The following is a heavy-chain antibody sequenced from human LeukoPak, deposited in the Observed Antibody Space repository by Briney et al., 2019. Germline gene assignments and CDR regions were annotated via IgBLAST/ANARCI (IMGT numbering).Heavy chain of an antibody. CDR1: GFTVNSNY. CDR3: AKQSAGSAAWYSLHYDF. Sequence: PGGSLRLSCEASGFTVNSNYMNWVRQAPGRGLEWVSSVDGGGGGTYYADSVKGRFTISRDNSKDTLYLQMNGLRAEDTAVYFCAKQSAGSAAWYSLHYDFWGQGTLVTVSS. CDR2: VDGGGGGT. J-gene: IGHJ4*02. D-gene: IGHD6-13*01. V-gene: IGHV3-23*01.